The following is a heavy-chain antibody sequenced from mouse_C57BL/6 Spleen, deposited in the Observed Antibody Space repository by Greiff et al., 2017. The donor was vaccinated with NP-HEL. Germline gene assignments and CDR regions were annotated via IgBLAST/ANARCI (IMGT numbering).Heavy chain of an antibody. Sequence: VQLQQPGAELVRPGSPVKLSCKASGYTFTSYWMDWVKQRPGQGLEWIGNIYPSDSETHYNQKFKDKATLTVDKSSSKAYMQLSSLTSEDSAVYYCARGPTMVTTGFAYWGQGTLVTVSA. CDR1: GYTFTSYW. CDR2: IYPSDSET. J-gene: IGHJ3*01. D-gene: IGHD2-9*01. CDR3: ARGPTMVTTGFAY. V-gene: IGHV1-61*01.